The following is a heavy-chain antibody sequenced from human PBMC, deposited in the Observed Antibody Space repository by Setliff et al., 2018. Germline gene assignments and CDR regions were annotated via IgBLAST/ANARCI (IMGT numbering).Heavy chain of an antibody. Sequence: PGGSLRLSCAASGFTFSNYAMNWVRQAPGKGLEWVSAISGSGAISYADSVKGRFTISRDNSKNTLYLQLNSLRAEDTAIYYCAGGYPSNFDYWGQGTLVTVSS. V-gene: IGHV3-23*01. D-gene: IGHD3-22*01. CDR3: AGGYPSNFDY. CDR2: ISGSGAI. J-gene: IGHJ4*02. CDR1: GFTFSNYA.